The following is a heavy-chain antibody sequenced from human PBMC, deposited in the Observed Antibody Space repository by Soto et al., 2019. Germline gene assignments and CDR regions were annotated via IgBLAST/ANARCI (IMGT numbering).Heavy chain of an antibody. CDR1: GITFSNYG. CDR2: IWYDGSNK. D-gene: IGHD2-15*01. Sequence: QVQLMESGGGVVQPGRSLRLSCAASGITFSNYGMHWVRQAPGKGLEWVAVIWYDGSNKYYADSVKGRFTISRDNSKNTLYLQMNILRAEDTAVYYCGRDPWYGGSSVEDWGQGTLVTVSS. J-gene: IGHJ4*02. CDR3: GRDPWYGGSSVED. V-gene: IGHV3-33*01.